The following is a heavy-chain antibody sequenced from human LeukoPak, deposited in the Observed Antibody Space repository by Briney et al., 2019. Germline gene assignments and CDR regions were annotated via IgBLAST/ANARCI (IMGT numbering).Heavy chain of an antibody. CDR3: GRGFAGRPLDY. V-gene: IGHV1-46*01. CDR2: INPSGGSR. J-gene: IGHJ4*02. CDR1: GYTFTSHY. Sequence: ASGKLSCKASGYTFTSHYMHRVRQAPGPGLGWMGIINPSGGSRSYTQKSQGRVPVTRDTSTTTVYMELSSRRSEDTAVYYCGRGFAGRPLDYWGLGTLVSVPS.